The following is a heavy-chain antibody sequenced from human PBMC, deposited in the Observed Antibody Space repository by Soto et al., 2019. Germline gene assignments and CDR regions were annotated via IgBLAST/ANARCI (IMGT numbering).Heavy chain of an antibody. Sequence: GGSLRLSCAASGFSFENYAMYWVRQAPGKGLEWVSAISGSGSSTYYADSVKGRFTISRDNSKNTLYLQMNSLRAEDTAVYYCAKECCGYTAIHDYWGQGTLVTVSS. CDR3: AKECCGYTAIHDY. CDR1: GFSFENYA. CDR2: ISGSGSST. V-gene: IGHV3-23*01. J-gene: IGHJ4*02. D-gene: IGHD5-18*01.